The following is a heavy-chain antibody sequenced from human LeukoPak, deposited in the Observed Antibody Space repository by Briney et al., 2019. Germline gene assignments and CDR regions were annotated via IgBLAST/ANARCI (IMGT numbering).Heavy chain of an antibody. J-gene: IGHJ4*02. V-gene: IGHV3-23*01. CDR3: ARAGHSSAYFAYFDY. D-gene: IGHD3-22*01. CDR2: ISGRGGST. Sequence: GGSLRLSCAASGFTFSSYVMSWVRQAPGKGLEWGSAISGRGGSTYYAPSVKGRFTISSDNSTITLYLQMYSHRAEDPAVYSCARAGHSSAYFAYFDYWGQGRLVTVS. CDR1: GFTFSSYV.